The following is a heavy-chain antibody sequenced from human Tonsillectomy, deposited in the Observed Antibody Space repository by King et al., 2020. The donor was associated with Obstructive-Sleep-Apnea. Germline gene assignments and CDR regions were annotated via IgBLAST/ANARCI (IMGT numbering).Heavy chain of an antibody. D-gene: IGHD2-8*01. J-gene: IGHJ5*02. CDR1: GFTFSSYA. V-gene: IGHV3-23*01. Sequence: VQLQESGGGLVQPGGSLRLSSAASGFTFSSYAMSWVRQAPGEGLEWGSAISGSGGSTYYADSEKGRFTISRDNSKNTLYLQMNNLRAEDTAVYYCAKATNGRLNWFDPWGQGTLVTVSS. CDR3: AKATNGRLNWFDP. CDR2: ISGSGGST.